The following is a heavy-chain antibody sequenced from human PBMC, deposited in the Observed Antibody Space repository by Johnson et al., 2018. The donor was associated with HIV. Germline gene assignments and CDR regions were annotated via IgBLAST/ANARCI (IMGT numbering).Heavy chain of an antibody. D-gene: IGHD1-26*01. Sequence: VQLVESGGDLVQPGGSLRLSCVASGFSFSNYWMHWVRQAPGKGPVWVSRISPDESKTDYADSVKGRFAISRDNAKNTLQLQMNSLRGEDTAVYYCARGGRYSESVNDAHDIWGQGTKVTVSS. J-gene: IGHJ3*02. CDR3: ARGGRYSESVNDAHDI. CDR2: ISPDESKT. V-gene: IGHV3-74*01. CDR1: GFSFSNYW.